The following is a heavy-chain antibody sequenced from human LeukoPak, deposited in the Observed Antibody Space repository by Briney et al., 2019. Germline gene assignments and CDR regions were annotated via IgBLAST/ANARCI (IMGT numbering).Heavy chain of an antibody. CDR1: GGSITTYY. CDR3: ARWPTTRGTFDI. D-gene: IGHD1-26*01. J-gene: IGHJ3*02. CDR2: ISSSGST. Sequence: SETLSLTCTVSGGSITTYYWNWIRQPAGKGLEWIGRISSSGSTNYNASLKSRVTLSVDTSKNQFSLKLNSVTAADTAMYYCARWPTTRGTFDIWGQGSMVTVSS. V-gene: IGHV4-4*07.